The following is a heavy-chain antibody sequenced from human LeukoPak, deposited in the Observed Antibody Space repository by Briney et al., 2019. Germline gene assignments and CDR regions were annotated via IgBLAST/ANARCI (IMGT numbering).Heavy chain of an antibody. D-gene: IGHD3-3*01. V-gene: IGHV3-7*01. CDR3: ARVKYYDFWSGNDAFDI. CDR1: GFTFSNYW. CDR2: IKQDGNEK. J-gene: IGHJ3*02. Sequence: GGSLRLSCAASGFTFSNYWMSWARQAPGKGLEWVANIKQDGNEKYYVDSVKGRFTISRGNAKNSLYLQMNSLRAEDTAVYYCARVKYYDFWSGNDAFDIWGQGTMVSVSS.